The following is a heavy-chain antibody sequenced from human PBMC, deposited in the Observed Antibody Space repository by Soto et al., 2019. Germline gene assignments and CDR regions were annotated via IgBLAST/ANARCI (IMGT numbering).Heavy chain of an antibody. D-gene: IGHD2-21*02. Sequence: SETLSLTCTASGGSIRSYYWSWIRQPPGKGLEWIGYISYSGSTDYNPSLKSRVTISVDTFKNQFSLKLSSVTAADTAVYYCAREWSHCINDCYGNNSFDPWGQGTLVTVSS. CDR2: ISYSGST. CDR1: GGSIRSYY. CDR3: AREWSHCINDCYGNNSFDP. J-gene: IGHJ5*02. V-gene: IGHV4-59*01.